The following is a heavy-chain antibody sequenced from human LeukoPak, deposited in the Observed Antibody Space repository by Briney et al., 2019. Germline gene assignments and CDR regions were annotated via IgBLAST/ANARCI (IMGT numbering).Heavy chain of an antibody. CDR2: INYSGST. CDR1: GGSFSGYY. J-gene: IGHJ5*02. D-gene: IGHD3-10*01. V-gene: IGHV4-34*01. Sequence: NPSETLSLTCAVYGGSFSGYYWSWIRQPPGKGLEWIGEINYSGSTNYNPSLKSRVTISVDTSKNQFSLKLSSVTAADTAVYYCARSRHRFGELLRFDPWGQGTLVTVSS. CDR3: ARSRHRFGELLRFDP.